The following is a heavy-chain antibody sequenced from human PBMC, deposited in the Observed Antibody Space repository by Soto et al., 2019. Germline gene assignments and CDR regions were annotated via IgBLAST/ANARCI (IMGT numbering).Heavy chain of an antibody. Sequence: PGGSLRLSCAASGFSFSSHAMHWVRQAPGKGLEWVANIKEDGSDKYYVDSVKGRLTVSRDNAKNLLYLQLNSLRAEDTAVYYCAREGFSYGPKGAVFDHWGQGSLVTVSS. CDR3: AREGFSYGPKGAVFDH. J-gene: IGHJ4*02. CDR1: GFSFSSHA. D-gene: IGHD5-18*01. CDR2: IKEDGSDK. V-gene: IGHV3-7*03.